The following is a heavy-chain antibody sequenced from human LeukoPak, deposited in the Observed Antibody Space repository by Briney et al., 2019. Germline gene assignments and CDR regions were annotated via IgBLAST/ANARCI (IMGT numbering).Heavy chain of an antibody. CDR3: AKGTGDYGVAWFDP. J-gene: IGHJ5*02. CDR1: GFTFSSYG. D-gene: IGHD4-17*01. V-gene: IGHV3-23*01. CDR2: ISGSGGST. Sequence: LVQHGESLRLSCAASGFTFSSYGVHWVRQAPGKGLEWVSAISGSGGSTYYADSVKGRFTISRDNSKNTLYLQMNSLRAEDTAVYYCAKGTGDYGVAWFDPWGQGTLVTVSS.